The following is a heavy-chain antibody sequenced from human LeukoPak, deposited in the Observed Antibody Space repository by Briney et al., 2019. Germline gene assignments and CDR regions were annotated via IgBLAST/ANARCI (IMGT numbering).Heavy chain of an antibody. CDR2: INTNTGNP. V-gene: IGHV7-4-1*02. CDR3: ARVVGCGGDCYSGISDY. Sequence: ASVEVSCKASGYTFTSYAMNWVRQAPGQGLEWMGWINTNTGNPTYAQGFTGRFVFSLDTSVSTAYLQISSLKAEDTAVYYCARVVGCGGDCYSGISDYWGQGTLVTVSS. CDR1: GYTFTSYA. J-gene: IGHJ4*02. D-gene: IGHD2-21*02.